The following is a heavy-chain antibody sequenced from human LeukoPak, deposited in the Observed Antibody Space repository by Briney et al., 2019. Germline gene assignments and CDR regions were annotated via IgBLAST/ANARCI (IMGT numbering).Heavy chain of an antibody. D-gene: IGHD3-22*01. V-gene: IGHV3-23*01. Sequence: PGGSLRLSCAASGFTFSSYAMSWVRQAPGKGLEWVSAISGSGGSTYYADSVKGRFTISRDNAKNSLYLQMNSLRAEDTAVYYCASYDYDSSGYYGYWGQGTLVTVSS. CDR2: ISGSGGST. CDR3: ASYDYDSSGYYGY. J-gene: IGHJ4*02. CDR1: GFTFSSYA.